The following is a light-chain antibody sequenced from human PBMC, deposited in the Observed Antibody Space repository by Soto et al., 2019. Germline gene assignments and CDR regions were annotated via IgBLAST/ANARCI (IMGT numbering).Light chain of an antibody. CDR3: QHYNHWPPYT. V-gene: IGKV3-15*01. CDR2: DAS. J-gene: IGKJ2*01. Sequence: EIVMTQSPATLSVSPGERATLSCRASQSVSSNLDWYQQKPGQAPRLLMYDASIRATGIPARFSGSGSGTEFTLSISSLQSQDFAVYYCQHYNHWPPYTFGQGTKLEIK. CDR1: QSVSSN.